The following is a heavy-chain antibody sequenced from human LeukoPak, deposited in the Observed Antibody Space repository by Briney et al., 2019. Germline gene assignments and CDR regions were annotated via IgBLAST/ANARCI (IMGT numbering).Heavy chain of an antibody. D-gene: IGHD4-17*01. CDR3: ARTALPWGTVRKGMDV. CDR2: ISAYNGNT. Sequence: GASVKVSCKASGYTFTSNGISWVRQAPGQGLEWMGWISAYNGNTNYEQQLQGRVTMTTDTSTSTAYMELRSLRSDDTAVYYCARTALPWGTVRKGMDVWGQGTTVTVSS. CDR1: GYTFTSNG. J-gene: IGHJ6*02. V-gene: IGHV1-18*01.